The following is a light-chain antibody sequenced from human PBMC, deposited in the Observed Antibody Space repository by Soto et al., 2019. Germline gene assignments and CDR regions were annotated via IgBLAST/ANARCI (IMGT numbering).Light chain of an antibody. Sequence: PGERVTLSCRATQSVTYNLAWYQQKPGQAPRLLIYGASNRATGIPDRFSGSGSGTDFTLTISRLEPEDFAVYYCQQYGSSGTFGQGTKVDI. CDR1: QSVTYN. J-gene: IGKJ1*01. CDR2: GAS. CDR3: QQYGSSGT. V-gene: IGKV3-20*01.